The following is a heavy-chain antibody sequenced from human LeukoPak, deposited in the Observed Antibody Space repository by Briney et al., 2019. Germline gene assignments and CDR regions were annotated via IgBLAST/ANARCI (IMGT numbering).Heavy chain of an antibody. Sequence: PGGSLRLSCAASGFTFSSYAMSWVRQAPGKGLEWVSAISDSGGSTYYADSVKGRFTISRDNSKNTLYLQMNSLRAEDTAVYYCAKDARYFDWLLFYFDYWGQGTLVTVSS. D-gene: IGHD3-9*01. V-gene: IGHV3-23*01. J-gene: IGHJ4*02. CDR1: GFTFSSYA. CDR3: AKDARYFDWLLFYFDY. CDR2: ISDSGGST.